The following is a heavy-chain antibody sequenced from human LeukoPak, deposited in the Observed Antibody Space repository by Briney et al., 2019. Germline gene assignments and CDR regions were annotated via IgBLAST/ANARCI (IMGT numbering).Heavy chain of an antibody. V-gene: IGHV3-23*01. CDR2: ISGSGGST. D-gene: IGHD6-19*01. Sequence: PGGSLRLSLAAPGLTFSSYGMSWFRQAPGKGLEWVSAISGSGGSTYYADSVKGRFTISRDNSKNTLYLQMNSLRAEDTAVYYCAKYLFYSSGWFDYWGQGTLVTVSS. CDR3: AKYLFYSSGWFDY. J-gene: IGHJ4*02. CDR1: GLTFSSYG.